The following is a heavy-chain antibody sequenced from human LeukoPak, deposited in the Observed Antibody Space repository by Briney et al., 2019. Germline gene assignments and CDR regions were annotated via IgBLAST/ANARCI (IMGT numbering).Heavy chain of an antibody. CDR1: GFTFSSYA. CDR3: ARSGYPYYYYGMDV. Sequence: GGSLRLSCAASGFTFSSYAMHWVRQAPGKGLEWVAVISYDGSNKYYADSVKGRFTTSRDNSKNTLYLQMNSLRAEDTAVYYCARSGYPYYYYGMDVWGQGTTVTVSS. D-gene: IGHD3-3*01. V-gene: IGHV3-30-3*01. CDR2: ISYDGSNK. J-gene: IGHJ6*02.